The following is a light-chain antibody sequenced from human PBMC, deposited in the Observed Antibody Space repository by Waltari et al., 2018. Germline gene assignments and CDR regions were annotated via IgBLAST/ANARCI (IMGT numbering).Light chain of an antibody. V-gene: IGKV1-39*01. J-gene: IGKJ5*01. CDR3: QQTFSTQTT. Sequence: DIQMTQSPSSLSASVGDSVTINCRASQTIICYLNWYQQKPGEAPKFLIYAASKLRSGIPSRFSGSRSGTEFTLTISSLQPEDFATYYCQQTFSTQTTFGQGTRLELK. CDR2: AAS. CDR1: QTIICY.